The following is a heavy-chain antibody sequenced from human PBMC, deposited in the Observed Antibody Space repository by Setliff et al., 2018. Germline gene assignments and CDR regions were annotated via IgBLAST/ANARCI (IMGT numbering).Heavy chain of an antibody. Sequence: PSETLSLTCTVSGGSVSSGSYSWSWIRQPPGKGLEWIGYIYYSGSTNYNPSLKSRVTISVDTSKNQFSLKLSSVTAADTAVYYCARVHSPLGSGWYYFDSWGQGTLVTVSS. CDR2: IYYSGST. J-gene: IGHJ4*02. V-gene: IGHV4-61*01. CDR3: ARVHSPLGSGWYYFDS. CDR1: GGSVSSGSYS. D-gene: IGHD6-19*01.